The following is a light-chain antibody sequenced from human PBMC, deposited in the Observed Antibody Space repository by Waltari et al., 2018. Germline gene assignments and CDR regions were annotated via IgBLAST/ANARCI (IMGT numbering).Light chain of an antibody. CDR3: NSRDSSGNHLVV. J-gene: IGLJ2*01. Sequence: SSELTQDPAVSVALGQTVRSTCQGDSLRSYYASWYQQKPGQAPVLVIYGKNNRPSGIPDRFSGSSSGNPASLTITGAQAEDEADYYCNSRDSSGNHLVVFGGGTKLTVL. V-gene: IGLV3-19*01. CDR2: GKN. CDR1: SLRSYY.